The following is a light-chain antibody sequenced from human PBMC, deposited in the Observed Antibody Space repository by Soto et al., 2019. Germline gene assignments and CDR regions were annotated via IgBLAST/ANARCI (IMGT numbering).Light chain of an antibody. CDR3: SSYTTSSLYV. CDR1: KNVVGGYNY. J-gene: IGLJ1*01. Sequence: SAPTQPPPLSWSPRPSITTSFSWAKNVVGGYNYVSWYQQHPGKAPKLMIYDVSYRPSGISNRFSGSKSDNTASLTISGLQAEDEADYYCSSYTTSSLYVFGTGTKVTVL. V-gene: IGLV2-14*01. CDR2: DVS.